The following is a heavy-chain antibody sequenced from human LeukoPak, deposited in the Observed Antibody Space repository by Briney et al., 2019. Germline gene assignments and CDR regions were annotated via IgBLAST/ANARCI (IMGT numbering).Heavy chain of an antibody. CDR2: ISWNSGYI. CDR3: AKVRGTYSSGFFFDY. CDR1: GFTFDDYA. Sequence: PGGSLRLSCAASGFTFDDYAMHWVRQAPGMGLEWLSIISWNSGYIGYADSVKGRFTISRDNAKNSLYLQMDSLRAEDTAFYYCAKVRGTYSSGFFFDYWDQGTLVTVSS. V-gene: IGHV3-9*01. D-gene: IGHD6-19*01. J-gene: IGHJ4*02.